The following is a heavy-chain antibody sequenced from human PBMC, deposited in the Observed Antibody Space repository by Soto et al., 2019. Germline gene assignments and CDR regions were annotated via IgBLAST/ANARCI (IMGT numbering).Heavy chain of an antibody. D-gene: IGHD5-18*01. CDR2: IRHRSRYI. CDR1: GFTFRSYS. Sequence: GYLILSFASSGFTFRSYSMNWDRQAPGQGLEWVSSIRHRSRYIYYAHPVKDRSTISRDNAENSPYLQKTSLSAEDTPVYYFAIDSGYSYGYVELYPYFDYWGQGTLVTVPS. V-gene: IGHV3-21*01. CDR3: AIDSGYSYGYVELYPYFDY. J-gene: IGHJ4*02.